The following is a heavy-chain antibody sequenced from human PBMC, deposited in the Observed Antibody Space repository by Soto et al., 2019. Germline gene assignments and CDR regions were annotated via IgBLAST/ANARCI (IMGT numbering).Heavy chain of an antibody. J-gene: IGHJ4*02. V-gene: IGHV3-23*01. Sequence: PEESLRRSCETSGFTFSTLPVSGSRQAPGKGLEWVSSISGSGGSTYYADSVKGRFTISRDNSKNTLYLQMNSLRAEDTAVYYCARPLKYGSGSYYTSDYWGQGT. CDR1: GFTFSTLP. CDR3: ARPLKYGSGSYYTSDY. D-gene: IGHD3-10*01. CDR2: ISGSGGST.